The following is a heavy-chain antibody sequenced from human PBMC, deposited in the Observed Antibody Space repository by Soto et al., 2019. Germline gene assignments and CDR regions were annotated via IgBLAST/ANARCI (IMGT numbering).Heavy chain of an antibody. CDR1: GGSISSSNW. V-gene: IGHV4-4*02. D-gene: IGHD6-19*01. CDR2: IYHSGNT. Sequence: SETLSLTCAVSGGSISSSNWWSWVRQPPGKGLEWIGEIYHSGNTNYNPSLKSRVTISVDKSKNQFSLKLSSVTAADTAVYYCARAQTYCSGWYTWYDPWGQGTLVTVSS. CDR3: ARAQTYCSGWYTWYDP. J-gene: IGHJ5*02.